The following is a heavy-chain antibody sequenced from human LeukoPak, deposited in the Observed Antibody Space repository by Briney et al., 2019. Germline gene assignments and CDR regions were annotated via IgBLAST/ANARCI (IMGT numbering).Heavy chain of an antibody. CDR3: AKDSRDDILTGYLHDAFEI. J-gene: IGHJ3*02. V-gene: IGHV1-18*01. D-gene: IGHD3-9*01. CDR1: GYTFTSYG. CDR2: ISAYNGNT. Sequence: ASVKVSCKASGYTFTSYGISWVRQAPGQGLEWMGWISAYNGNTNYAQKLQGRVTMTTDTSTSTAYMELRSLRSDDTAVYYCAKDSRDDILTGYLHDAFEIWGQGTMVTVSS.